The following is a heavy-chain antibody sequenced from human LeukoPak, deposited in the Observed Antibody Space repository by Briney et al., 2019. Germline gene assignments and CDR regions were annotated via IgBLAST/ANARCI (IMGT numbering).Heavy chain of an antibody. CDR2: IYPGDSDT. Sequence: KGGESLKISCKGSGYSFTSYWIGWVRQMPGKGLEWMGIIYPGDSDTRYSPSFQGQVTISADKSISTAYLQWSSLKASDTAMYYCARRPGYCSSTSCFKDAFDIWGQGTMVTVSS. V-gene: IGHV5-51*01. J-gene: IGHJ3*02. CDR1: GYSFTSYW. D-gene: IGHD2-2*03. CDR3: ARRPGYCSSTSCFKDAFDI.